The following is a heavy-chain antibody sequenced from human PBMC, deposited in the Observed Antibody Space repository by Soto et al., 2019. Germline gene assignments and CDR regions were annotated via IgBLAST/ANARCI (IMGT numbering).Heavy chain of an antibody. J-gene: IGHJ4*02. CDR2: ISYDGSNK. D-gene: IGHD2-8*02. V-gene: IGHV3-30-3*01. Sequence: ESGGGVVQPGRSLRLSCAASGFTFSSYAMHWVRQAPGKGLEWVAVISYDGSNKYYADSVKGRFTISRDNSKNTLYLQMNSLRAEDTAEYYCTREELAVLRSDLDYWGQGTLVTVSS. CDR3: TREELAVLRSDLDY. CDR1: GFTFSSYA.